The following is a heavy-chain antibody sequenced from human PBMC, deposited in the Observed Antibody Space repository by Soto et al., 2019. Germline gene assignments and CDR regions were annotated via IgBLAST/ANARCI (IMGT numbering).Heavy chain of an antibody. CDR1: GGSFSGYY. CDR3: ASGRPYCSSTSCHPRGFDP. J-gene: IGHJ5*02. D-gene: IGHD2-2*01. Sequence: QVQLQQWGAGLLKPSETLSLTCAVYGGSFSGYYWSWIRQPPGKGLEWIGEINHSGSTNYNPSLKSRVTISVDTSKNQFSLKLSSVTAADTAVCYCASGRPYCSSTSCHPRGFDPWGQGTLVTVSS. CDR2: INHSGST. V-gene: IGHV4-34*01.